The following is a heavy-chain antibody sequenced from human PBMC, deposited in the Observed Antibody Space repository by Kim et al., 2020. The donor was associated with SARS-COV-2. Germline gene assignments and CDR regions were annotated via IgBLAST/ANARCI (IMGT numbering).Heavy chain of an antibody. V-gene: IGHV2-5*02. D-gene: IGHD2-2*01. J-gene: IGHJ4*02. CDR1: GFSFSTNEVG. CDR2: IYWDDDK. CDR3: AHNSRYCTGTNCYHHLDY. Sequence: SGPTLVNPTQTLTLTCTFSGFSFSTNEVGVGWIRQPPGKALEWLALIYWDDDKRYSPSLKSRLTITKDTSKNQVVLTMTNMDPVDTATYYCAHNSRYCTGTNCYHHLDYWGQGTLVTVSS.